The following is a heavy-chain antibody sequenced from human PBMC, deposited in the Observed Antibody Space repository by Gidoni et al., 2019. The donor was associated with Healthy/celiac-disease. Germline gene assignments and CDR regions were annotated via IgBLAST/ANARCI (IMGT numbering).Heavy chain of an antibody. J-gene: IGHJ4*02. Sequence: QVQLQESGPGLVKPSETLSLTCTVSGGSISSYYWSWIRQPPGKGLEWIGYIYYSGSTNYNPSLKSRVTISVDTSKNQFSLKLSSVTAADTAVYYCARVGDGYKFDYWGQGTLVTVSS. CDR1: GGSISSYY. CDR3: ARVGDGYKFDY. V-gene: IGHV4-59*01. CDR2: IYYSGST. D-gene: IGHD5-12*01.